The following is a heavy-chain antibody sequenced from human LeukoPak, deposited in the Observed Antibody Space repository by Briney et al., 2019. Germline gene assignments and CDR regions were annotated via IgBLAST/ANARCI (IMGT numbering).Heavy chain of an antibody. CDR2: ISSSGSTI. V-gene: IGHV3-11*01. J-gene: IGHJ4*02. CDR1: GFTFSDYY. CDR3: ARDQQSYYVWGRLRLSYFDY. D-gene: IGHD3-16*01. Sequence: PGGSLRLSCAASGFTFSDYYMSWIRQAPGKGLEWVSYISSSGSTIYYADSVKGRFTISRDNAKNSLYLQMNSLRAEDTAVYYCARDQQSYYVWGRLRLSYFDYWGQGTLVTVSS.